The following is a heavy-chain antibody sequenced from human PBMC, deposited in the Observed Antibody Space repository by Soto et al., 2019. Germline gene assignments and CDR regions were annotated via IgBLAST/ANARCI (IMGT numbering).Heavy chain of an antibody. J-gene: IGHJ5*02. CDR3: ANHIDTSTPDWFDP. D-gene: IGHD2-21*01. V-gene: IGHV3-23*01. CDR2: IIATGSST. Sequence: GGSLRLSCAGSGFTFSNYAMSWVRQAPGKGLEWVSSIIATGSSTYYADSVKGRFTISRDNSKNTLYLQMNSLRAEDTAVYYCANHIDTSTPDWFDPWGQGTLVTVSS. CDR1: GFTFSNYA.